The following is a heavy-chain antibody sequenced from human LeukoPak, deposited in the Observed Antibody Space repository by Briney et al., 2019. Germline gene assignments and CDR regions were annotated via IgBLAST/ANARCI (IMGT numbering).Heavy chain of an antibody. CDR3: ATQNFDY. CDR2: IRSGGDT. J-gene: IGHJ4*02. V-gene: IGHV3-23*01. Sequence: GGSLRLSCVASGFTLSSYAMSWVRQAPGKGLEWASAIRSGGDTFYADSVKGRFTISRDDSGNTLYLQMNSLTAGDTAIYYCATQNFDYWGPGTLLTVSS. CDR1: GFTLSSYA.